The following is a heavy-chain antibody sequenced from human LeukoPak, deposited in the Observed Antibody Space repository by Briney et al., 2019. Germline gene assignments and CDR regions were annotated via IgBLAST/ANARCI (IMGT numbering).Heavy chain of an antibody. CDR3: ARKIAVTNWFDP. CDR1: GGTFSSYA. Sequence: ASVKVSCKASGGTFSSYAISWVRQAPGQGLEWMGRIIPILGIANYAQKFQGRVTITADKSTSTAYMELSSLRSEDTAVYYCARKIAVTNWFDPWGQGTLVTVSS. J-gene: IGHJ5*02. CDR2: IIPILGIA. D-gene: IGHD4-17*01. V-gene: IGHV1-69*04.